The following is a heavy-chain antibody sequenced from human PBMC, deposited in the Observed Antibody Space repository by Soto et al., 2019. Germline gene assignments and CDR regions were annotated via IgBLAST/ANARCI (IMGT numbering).Heavy chain of an antibody. D-gene: IGHD4-17*01. J-gene: IGHJ4*02. Sequence: ASVEVSCRASGYTFTSYSISWVRQAPGQGLEWMGWISAYNGNTNYAQKLQGRVTMTTDTSTSTAYMELRSLRSDDTAVYYCARDWTTTVTNDYWGQGTLVTVSS. V-gene: IGHV1-18*04. CDR3: ARDWTTTVTNDY. CDR1: GYTFTSYS. CDR2: ISAYNGNT.